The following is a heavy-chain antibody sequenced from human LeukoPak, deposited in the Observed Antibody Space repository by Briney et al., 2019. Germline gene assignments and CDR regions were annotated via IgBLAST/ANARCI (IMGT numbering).Heavy chain of an antibody. CDR3: ARLEMATIQLDY. J-gene: IGHJ4*02. CDR1: GGSISSSSYY. D-gene: IGHD5-24*01. V-gene: IGHV4-39*01. Sequence: PSETLSLTCTVSGGSISSSSYYWGWIRQSPGKGLEWIGSIYYSGNTYFNPSLQSRVTMSVDTSKNQFSLKLSSVTAADTAVYYCARLEMATIQLDYWGQGTLVTVSS. CDR2: IYYSGNT.